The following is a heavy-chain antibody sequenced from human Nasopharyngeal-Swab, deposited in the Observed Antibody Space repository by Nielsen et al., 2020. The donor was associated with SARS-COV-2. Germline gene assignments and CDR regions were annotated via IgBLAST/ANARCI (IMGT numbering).Heavy chain of an antibody. D-gene: IGHD2-2*01. CDR3: ARDRTAVPGIWFDP. CDR1: GGSISSGGYY. V-gene: IGHV4-31*03. J-gene: IGHJ5*02. CDR2: IYYSGST. Sequence: SETLSLTCTVSGGSISSGGYYWSWIRQHPGKGLEWIGYIYYSGSTYYNPSLKSRVTISVDTSKNQFSLKLSSVTAADTAVYYCARDRTAVPGIWFDPWGQGTLVTVSS.